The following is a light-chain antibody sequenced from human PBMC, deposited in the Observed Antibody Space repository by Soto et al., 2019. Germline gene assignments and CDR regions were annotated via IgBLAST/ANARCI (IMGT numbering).Light chain of an antibody. CDR3: QESATTRWA. V-gene: IGKV1-5*01. J-gene: IGKJ1*01. CDR1: QTISSW. Sequence: DIQMTQSPSTLSGSVGDRVTITCRASQTISSWLAWYQHNPGKAPNLLIFAASHLQSGVSSRFSGSGSGTDFTLTISSLHPEDFATFYCQESATTRWAFGQGTKVDIK. CDR2: AAS.